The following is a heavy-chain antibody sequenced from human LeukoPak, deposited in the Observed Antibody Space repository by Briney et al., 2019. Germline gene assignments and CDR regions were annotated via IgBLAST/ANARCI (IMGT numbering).Heavy chain of an antibody. V-gene: IGHV4-30-4*08. J-gene: IGHJ4*02. CDR1: GGAISSGDYY. CDR3: ARGKLYGGNDPYYFDY. CDR2: IYYSGST. D-gene: IGHD4-23*01. Sequence: SETLSLTCTVSGGAISSGDYYWSWIRQPPGKGLEWIGYIYYSGSTYYNPSLKSRVTISVDTSKNQFSLKLSSVTAADTAVYYCARGKLYGGNDPYYFDYWGQGTLVTVSS.